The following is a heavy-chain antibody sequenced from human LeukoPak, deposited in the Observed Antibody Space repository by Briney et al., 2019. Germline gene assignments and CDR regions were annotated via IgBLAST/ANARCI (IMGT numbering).Heavy chain of an antibody. CDR2: IYTGGTP. J-gene: IGHJ4*02. CDR3: AKVRVATIELFDY. D-gene: IGHD5-24*01. Sequence: GGSLRLSCVASGFTVSSNYMTWVRQAPGKGQEWVSVIYTGGTPYYADSVKGRFTISRDNAKNSLYLQMSSLRAEDTAVYYCAKVRVATIELFDYWGQGTRVTVSS. CDR1: GFTVSSNY. V-gene: IGHV3-53*01.